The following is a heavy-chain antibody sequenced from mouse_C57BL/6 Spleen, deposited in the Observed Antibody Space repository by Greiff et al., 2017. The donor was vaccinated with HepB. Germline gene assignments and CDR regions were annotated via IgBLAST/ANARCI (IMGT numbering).Heavy chain of an antibody. CDR3: ARSGDYGSSYVGY. Sequence: VQLQQSGPELVKPGASVKMSCKASGYTFTDYNMHWVKQSHGKSLEWIGYINPNNGGTSYNQKFKGKATLTVNKSSSTAYMELRSLTSEDSAVYYCARSGDYGSSYVGYWGQGTTLTVSS. CDR1: GYTFTDYN. J-gene: IGHJ2*01. D-gene: IGHD1-1*01. CDR2: INPNNGGT. V-gene: IGHV1-22*01.